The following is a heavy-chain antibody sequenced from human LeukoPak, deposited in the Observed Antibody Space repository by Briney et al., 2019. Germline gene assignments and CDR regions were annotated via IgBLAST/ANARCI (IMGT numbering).Heavy chain of an antibody. CDR1: GYTFTSYG. CDR3: ARAKWELLEGIYFDY. D-gene: IGHD1-26*01. Sequence: ASVKVSCKASGYTFTSYGISWVRQAPGQGLEWMGWISAYNGNTNYAQKLQGRVTMTTDTSTSIAYMELRSLRSDDTAVYYCARAKWELLEGIYFDYWGQGTLVTVSS. V-gene: IGHV1-18*01. CDR2: ISAYNGNT. J-gene: IGHJ4*02.